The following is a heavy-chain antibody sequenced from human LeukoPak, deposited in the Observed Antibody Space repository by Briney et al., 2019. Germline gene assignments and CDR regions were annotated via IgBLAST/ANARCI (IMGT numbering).Heavy chain of an antibody. CDR3: VKVKSSGWLDYFDY. CDR1: GFTFSSYA. V-gene: IGHV3-64D*06. J-gene: IGHJ4*02. CDR2: ISSNGGST. Sequence: GGSLRLSCSASGFTFSSYAMHWVRQALGKGLEYVSAISSNGGSTYYADSVKGRFTISRDNSKNTLYLQMSSLRAEDTAVYYCVKVKSSGWLDYFDYWGQGTLVTVSS. D-gene: IGHD6-19*01.